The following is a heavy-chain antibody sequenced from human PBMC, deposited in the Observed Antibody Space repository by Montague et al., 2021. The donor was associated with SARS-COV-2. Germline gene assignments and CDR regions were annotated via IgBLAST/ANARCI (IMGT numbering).Heavy chain of an antibody. J-gene: IGHJ3*02. D-gene: IGHD3-10*01. CDR2: VDYSGLK. Sequence: SETLSLTCTVSRDSISSHNYFWAWIRQPPGKGLEGIGSVDYSGLKFYNPSMESRVTISVDTSKKQFSLKVNSVTAADTAVYYCAKDGEALAWGTFDIWGQGTMVTVSS. CDR3: AKDGEALAWGTFDI. V-gene: IGHV4-39*07. CDR1: RDSISSHNYF.